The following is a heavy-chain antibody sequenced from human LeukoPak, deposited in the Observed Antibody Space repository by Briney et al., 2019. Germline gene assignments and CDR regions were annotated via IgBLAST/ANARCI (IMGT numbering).Heavy chain of an antibody. Sequence: QPGGSLRLSCVASGFTFDDYWMHWVRQIPGKGLVWISDINTDGSRTRYANSVRGRFTISRDNAKNTVYLQMNSLRADDTGIFYCLRGELTPGVGYWGQGTLVAVSS. CDR1: GFTFDDYW. J-gene: IGHJ4*02. D-gene: IGHD1-1*01. V-gene: IGHV3-74*01. CDR2: INTDGSRT. CDR3: LRGELTPGVGY.